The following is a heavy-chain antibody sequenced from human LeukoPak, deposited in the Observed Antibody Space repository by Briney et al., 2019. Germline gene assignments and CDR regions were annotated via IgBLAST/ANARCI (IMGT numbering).Heavy chain of an antibody. CDR2: ISYDGSNK. D-gene: IGHD1-26*01. J-gene: IGHJ4*02. V-gene: IGHV3-30*04. CDR3: ARLGFIVGATKLDY. CDR1: GFTFSSYA. Sequence: GGSLRLSCAASGFTFSSYAMHWVRQAPGKGLEWVAVISYDGSNKYYADSVKGRFTISRDNSKNTLYLQMNSLRAEDTAVYYCARLGFIVGATKLDYWGQGTLVTVSS.